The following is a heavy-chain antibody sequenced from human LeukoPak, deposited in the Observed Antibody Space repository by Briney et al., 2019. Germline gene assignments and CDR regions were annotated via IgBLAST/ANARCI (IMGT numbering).Heavy chain of an antibody. CDR3: ARVSAAAAPFAY. CDR1: GGSISSSNYY. CDR2: IYYSGST. D-gene: IGHD6-13*01. Sequence: SETLSLTCTVSGGSISSSNYYWGWIPPPPGKGLEWIGTIYYSGSTYYNPSLKSRVTISVDTPKNQFSLKLSSVTAADTAVYYCARVSAAAAPFAYWGQGTLVTVSS. J-gene: IGHJ4*02. V-gene: IGHV4-39*01.